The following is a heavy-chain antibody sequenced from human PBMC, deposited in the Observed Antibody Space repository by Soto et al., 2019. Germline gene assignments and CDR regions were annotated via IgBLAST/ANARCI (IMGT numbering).Heavy chain of an antibody. D-gene: IGHD3-16*01. CDR2: ISWDGGST. V-gene: IGHV3-43*01. CDR1: GCTFDDYT. CDR3: AKDIVLGESPGYYYYGMDV. J-gene: IGHJ6*02. Sequence: GGSLRLFCAASGCTFDDYTMRWIRQAPGKGLEWVSLISWDGGSTYYADSVKGRFTISRDNSKNSLYLQMNSLRTEDTALYYCAKDIVLGESPGYYYYGMDVWGQGTTVTVSS.